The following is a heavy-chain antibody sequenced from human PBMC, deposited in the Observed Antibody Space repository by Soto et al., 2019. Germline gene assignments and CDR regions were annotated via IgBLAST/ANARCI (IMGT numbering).Heavy chain of an antibody. D-gene: IGHD2-2*01. V-gene: IGHV1-58*01. CDR2: IVVGSGNT. Sequence: ASVKVSCKASGFTFTSSAVQWARQSRGQRLEWIGWIVVGSGNTNYAQKFQERVTITRGLSTSTANKELSRLRSEDTAQYYCSAGDSTSYTTDSFDIWGQGPMGTVSS. CDR3: SAGDSTSYTTDSFDI. J-gene: IGHJ3*02. CDR1: GFTFTSSA.